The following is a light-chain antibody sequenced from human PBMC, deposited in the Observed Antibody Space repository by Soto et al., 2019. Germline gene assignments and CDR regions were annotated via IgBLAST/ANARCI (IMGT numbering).Light chain of an antibody. CDR3: ISYTVSRSYV. V-gene: IGLV2-14*01. J-gene: IGLJ1*01. Sequence: QSVLTSPASSSGSPGQSNHISCSVTSSDIGAYDHVAWFQQFPGKTPKLIIYSVSNRPSGVSYRFSGSKSGNTASLTISGLQAEDEADYYCISYTVSRSYVFGTGTKVTVL. CDR1: SSDIGAYDH. CDR2: SVS.